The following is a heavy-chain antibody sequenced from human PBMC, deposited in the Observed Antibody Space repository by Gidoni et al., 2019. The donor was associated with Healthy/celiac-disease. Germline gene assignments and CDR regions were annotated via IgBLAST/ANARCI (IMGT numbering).Heavy chain of an antibody. Sequence: DVQLVQSGAEVKTPGQSLKISCKGSGLTSTSYWTGWVRQMPGKGLEWMGIIYPGDSDTRYRPYFQGQVTISADKSISTAYLQWSSLKASDTAMDYCARHGYYYDSSEGDAFDIWGQGTMVTVSS. CDR3: ARHGYYYDSSEGDAFDI. J-gene: IGHJ3*02. CDR2: IYPGDSDT. D-gene: IGHD3-22*01. V-gene: IGHV5-51*01. CDR1: GLTSTSYW.